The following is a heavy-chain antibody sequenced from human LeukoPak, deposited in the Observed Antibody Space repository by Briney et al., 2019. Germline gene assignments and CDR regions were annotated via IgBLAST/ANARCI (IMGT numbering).Heavy chain of an antibody. CDR3: ASTSSHRTAAGGDY. D-gene: IGHD6-13*01. CDR1: GFTLSTYW. V-gene: IGHV3-74*01. Sequence: VGSLRLSCAAPGFTLSTYWVYRVRPAPGKRLVWVSRINGDGGSRNYADSVKGRFTISRDNAKNTLYLQMSSLRAEDTAVYYCASTSSHRTAAGGDYWGQGTLVTVST. J-gene: IGHJ4*02. CDR2: INGDGGSR.